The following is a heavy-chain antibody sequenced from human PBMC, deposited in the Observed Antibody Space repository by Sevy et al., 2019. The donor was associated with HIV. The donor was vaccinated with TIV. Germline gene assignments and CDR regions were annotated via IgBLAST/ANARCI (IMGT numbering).Heavy chain of an antibody. CDR2: IYYSAST. Sequence: SETLSLTCTVSGGSITNFYWSWIRQPPGKGLEWIGNIYYSASTNYNPSLKSRVTISVDTSKNQLSLRLNSVTAADTAVYYCAREPPYYDILSGYSYRMDVWGQGTTVTVSS. J-gene: IGHJ6*02. CDR3: AREPPYYDILSGYSYRMDV. V-gene: IGHV4-59*01. D-gene: IGHD3-9*01. CDR1: GGSITNFY.